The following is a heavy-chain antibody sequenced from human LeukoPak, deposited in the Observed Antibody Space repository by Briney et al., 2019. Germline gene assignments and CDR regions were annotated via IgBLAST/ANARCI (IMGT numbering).Heavy chain of an antibody. CDR3: ARHEGYSNSVFDN. J-gene: IGHJ4*02. Sequence: GESLKISCNGSGYSFTSYWIAWVRQMPRKGLEWMGIIYPDDSHTRYSPSFQGQVTISADKSISVAYVQWSSLKASDTAMYYCARHEGYSNSVFDNWGQGTLVTVSS. CDR2: IYPDDSHT. CDR1: GYSFTSYW. D-gene: IGHD6-13*01. V-gene: IGHV5-51*01.